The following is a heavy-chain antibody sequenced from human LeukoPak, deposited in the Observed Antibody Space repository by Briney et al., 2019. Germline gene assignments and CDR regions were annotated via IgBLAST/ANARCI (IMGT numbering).Heavy chain of an antibody. D-gene: IGHD6-19*01. V-gene: IGHV3-21*01. CDR3: ARDGAVAGTDFDY. Sequence: PGGSLRLSCAASGFTFSSYSMNWVRQAPGKGLEWVSSISSSTTYIYYADSVKGRFTISRDNAKNSLYLQMNSLRAEDTAIYYCARDGAVAGTDFDYWGQGTMVTVSS. CDR2: ISSSTTYI. J-gene: IGHJ4*02. CDR1: GFTFSSYS.